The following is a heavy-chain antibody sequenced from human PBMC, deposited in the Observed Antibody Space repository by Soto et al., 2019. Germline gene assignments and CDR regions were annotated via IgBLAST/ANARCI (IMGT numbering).Heavy chain of an antibody. D-gene: IGHD3-22*01. J-gene: IGHJ4*01. CDR1: GFTFGTAW. Sequence: PVGSLRLSCAASGFTFGTAWINWVRQAPGKGLEWVGRIKSKTDGGTTDYAEPVKGRFAISRDDSNNMVYLQMNSLKIEDTAVYYCTTDSYSTIIIVRFDYWGHGTLVTVSS. CDR2: IKSKTDGGTT. CDR3: TTDSYSTIIIVRFDY. V-gene: IGHV3-15*07.